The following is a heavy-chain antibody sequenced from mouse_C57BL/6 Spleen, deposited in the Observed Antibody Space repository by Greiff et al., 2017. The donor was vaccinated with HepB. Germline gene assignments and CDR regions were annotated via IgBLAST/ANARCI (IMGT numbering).Heavy chain of an antibody. CDR1: GFTFSDYY. CDR2: INYDGSST. J-gene: IGHJ4*01. CDR3: ARERYSLYAMDY. Sequence: EVMLVESEGGLVQPGSSMKLSCTASGFTFSDYYMAWVRQVPEKGLEWVANINYDGSSTYYLDSLKSRFIISRDNAKNILYLQMSSLKSEDTATYYCARERYSLYAMDYWGQGTSVTVSS. V-gene: IGHV5-16*01.